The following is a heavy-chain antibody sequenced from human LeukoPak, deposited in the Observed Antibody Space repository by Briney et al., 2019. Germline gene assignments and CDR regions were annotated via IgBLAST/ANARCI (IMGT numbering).Heavy chain of an antibody. D-gene: IGHD3-22*01. Sequence: GGSLRLSCAASGFTFSSYAMSWVRQAPGRGLEWVSAIRASGDRTYYADSVKGRFTISRDNSKNTLYLQMNSLRAEDTAVYYCAKERYYYDSSGCYELDYWGQGTLVTVSS. V-gene: IGHV3-23*01. J-gene: IGHJ4*02. CDR1: GFTFSSYA. CDR3: AKERYYYDSSGCYELDY. CDR2: IRASGDRT.